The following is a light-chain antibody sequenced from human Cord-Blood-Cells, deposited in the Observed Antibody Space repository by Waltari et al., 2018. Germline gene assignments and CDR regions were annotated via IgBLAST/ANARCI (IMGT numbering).Light chain of an antibody. CDR1: SSNIGAGYD. Sequence: QSVLTTPPSVSGALGQRVTISCTGSSSNIGAGYDIHWYQQLPGTAPKLLIYGNSNRPSWVPDRFSGSKSGTAASLAITGLQAEDEADYYCQSYDSSLSGSVLGGGTKLTVL. CDR3: QSYDSSLSGSV. CDR2: GNS. V-gene: IGLV1-40*01. J-gene: IGLJ3*02.